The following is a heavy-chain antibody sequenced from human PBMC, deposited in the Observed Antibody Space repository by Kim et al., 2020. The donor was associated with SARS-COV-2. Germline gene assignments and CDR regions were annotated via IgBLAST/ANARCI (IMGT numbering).Heavy chain of an antibody. J-gene: IGHJ5*02. CDR2: ISYDGSNK. D-gene: IGHD3-9*01. Sequence: GGSLRLSCAASGFTFSSYGMHWVRQAPGKGLEWVAVISYDGSNKYYADSVKGRFTISRDNSKNTLYLQMNSLRAEDTAVYYCAKTLVPFDWLLNGFDPWGQGTLVTVSS. CDR3: AKTLVPFDWLLNGFDP. V-gene: IGHV3-30*18. CDR1: GFTFSSYG.